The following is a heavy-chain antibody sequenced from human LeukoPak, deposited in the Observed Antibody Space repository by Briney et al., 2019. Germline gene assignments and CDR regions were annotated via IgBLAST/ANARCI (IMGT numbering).Heavy chain of an antibody. D-gene: IGHD6-19*01. Sequence: ASVKVSCKASGYSFTSNVISWVRQAPGQGLEWMGWISAYKGNTNYAQKLQGRVTMTTDTSTSTAYMELRSLRSDDTAVYYCARFGLGKHIEVAGIPFDIWGQGTMVTVSS. CDR3: ARFGLGKHIEVAGIPFDI. CDR2: ISAYKGNT. J-gene: IGHJ3*02. V-gene: IGHV1-18*01. CDR1: GYSFTSNV.